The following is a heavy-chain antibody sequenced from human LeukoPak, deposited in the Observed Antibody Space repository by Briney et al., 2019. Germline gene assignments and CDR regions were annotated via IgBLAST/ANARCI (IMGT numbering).Heavy chain of an antibody. D-gene: IGHD4-17*01. CDR3: ARGVGSFGDDPRDALDI. V-gene: IGHV4-4*07. CDR2: IHSTGST. Sequence: PLETLSLTCTVSGGSISSYYWSWIRQPAGGGLEWIGRIHSTGSTNSNPSLKSRVTMSVDTSKKQLSLKLTSVTAADTAVYFCARGVGSFGDDPRDALDIWGQGTMVTVSS. CDR1: GGSISSYY. J-gene: IGHJ3*02.